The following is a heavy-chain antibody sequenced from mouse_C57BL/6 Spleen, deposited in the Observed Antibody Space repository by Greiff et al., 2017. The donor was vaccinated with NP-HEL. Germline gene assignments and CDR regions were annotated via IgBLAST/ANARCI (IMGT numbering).Heavy chain of an antibody. J-gene: IGHJ3*01. CDR2: IDPENGDT. CDR3: TYYGSTSAWFAY. V-gene: IGHV14-4*01. CDR1: GFNIKDDY. Sequence: ESGAELVRPGASVKLSCTASGFNIKDDYMHWVKQRPEQGLEWIGWIDPENGDTEYASKFQGKATITADTSSNTAYLQLSSLTSEDTAVYYCTYYGSTSAWFAYWGQGTLVTVSA. D-gene: IGHD1-1*01.